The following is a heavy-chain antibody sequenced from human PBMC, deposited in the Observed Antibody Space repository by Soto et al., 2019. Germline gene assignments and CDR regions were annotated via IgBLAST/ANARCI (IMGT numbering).Heavy chain of an antibody. D-gene: IGHD3-22*01. CDR1: GFTFSTSG. J-gene: IGHJ4*02. CDR2: ISHDGSNK. Sequence: VGSLRLSCAASGFTFSTSGMHWVRKAPGKGLDWVAIISHDGSNKYYADSVKGRFTISRVNSKNTLFLQMSSLRAEDTAVYYFAKEYYYDGSGYSHWGQGTLVTVSS. V-gene: IGHV3-30*18. CDR3: AKEYYYDGSGYSH.